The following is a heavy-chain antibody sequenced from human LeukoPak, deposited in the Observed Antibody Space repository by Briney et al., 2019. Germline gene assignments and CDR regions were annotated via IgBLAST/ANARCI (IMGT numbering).Heavy chain of an antibody. CDR1: GFTFSSYE. J-gene: IGHJ3*02. CDR3: ARVRIVGSTYEAFYI. Sequence: PGGSLRLSCAASGFTFSSYEMNWLRQAPGKGLEWVSYISSSGSTIYYADSVKGRFTISRDNSKNTLYLQMNTLRAEDTAVYYCARVRIVGSTYEAFYIWGQGTMVTVSS. D-gene: IGHD1-26*01. CDR2: ISSSGSTI. V-gene: IGHV3-48*03.